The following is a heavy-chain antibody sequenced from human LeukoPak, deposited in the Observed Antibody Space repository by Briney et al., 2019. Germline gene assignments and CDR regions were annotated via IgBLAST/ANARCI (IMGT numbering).Heavy chain of an antibody. Sequence: GASVKGSCKASGYTFTSYYMHWVRQAPGQGLEWMGIINPSGGSTSYAQKFQGRVTMTRDTSTSTVYMELSSLRSEDTAVYYCAREICSSTSCYGRNYAWFDPWGQGTLVTVSS. V-gene: IGHV1-46*01. CDR2: INPSGGST. CDR3: AREICSSTSCYGRNYAWFDP. D-gene: IGHD2-2*01. J-gene: IGHJ5*02. CDR1: GYTFTSYY.